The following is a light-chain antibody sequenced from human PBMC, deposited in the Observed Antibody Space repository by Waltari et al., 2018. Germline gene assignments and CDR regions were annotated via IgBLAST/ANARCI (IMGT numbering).Light chain of an antibody. CDR3: QHYVRLPAT. CDR1: QIVSRA. V-gene: IGKV3-20*01. Sequence: EIVLTQSPGSLSSSPGERVTLACRASQIVSRALAWYQQKPGQAPRLLMFGAYNRATGIPDRFSGSGSETDFSLTISRLEPEDFAVYYCQHYVRLPATFGRGTKVEIK. CDR2: GAY. J-gene: IGKJ1*01.